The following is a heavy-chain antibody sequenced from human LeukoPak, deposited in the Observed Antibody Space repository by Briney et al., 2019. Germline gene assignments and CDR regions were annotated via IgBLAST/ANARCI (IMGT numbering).Heavy chain of an antibody. CDR1: GYTFTSYY. CDR3: ARLDIVVVPAVDDAFDI. Sequence: ASVKVSCKASGYTFTSYYMHWVRQAPGQGLEWMGWISAYNGNTNYAQKLQGRVTMTTDTSTSTAYMELRSLRSDDTAVYYCARLDIVVVPAVDDAFDIWGQGTMVTVSS. V-gene: IGHV1-18*04. CDR2: ISAYNGNT. J-gene: IGHJ3*02. D-gene: IGHD2-2*01.